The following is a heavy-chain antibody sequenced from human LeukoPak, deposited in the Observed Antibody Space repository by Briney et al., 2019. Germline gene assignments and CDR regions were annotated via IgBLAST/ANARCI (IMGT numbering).Heavy chain of an antibody. V-gene: IGHV5-51*01. CDR1: GYSFTSYW. Sequence: GESLKISCKGSGYSFTSYWIGWVRQMPGKGLEWMGIIYPGDSDTRYSPPFEGQVTISADKSITTAYLQWSSLKASDTAMYYCARQIYGGKSGNLQDYWGQRTLVTVSS. CDR3: ARQIYGGKSGNLQDY. J-gene: IGHJ4*02. D-gene: IGHD4-23*01. CDR2: IYPGDSDT.